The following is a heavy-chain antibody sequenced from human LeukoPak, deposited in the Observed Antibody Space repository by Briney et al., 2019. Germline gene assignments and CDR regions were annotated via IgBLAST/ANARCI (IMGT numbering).Heavy chain of an antibody. J-gene: IGHJ4*02. V-gene: IGHV3-53*01. CDR2: TYRGGYT. CDR3: ARPYYDVLTGYPPV. D-gene: IGHD3-9*01. Sequence: GGSLRLSCTAFGFSVSRNYMDWVRQAPGKGLEWMSVTYRGGYTYYAESVKGRFTVTRDNSKNTMYLEVDSLRVDDTAVYYCARPYYDVLTGYPPVWGQGTLVTVSS. CDR1: GFSVSRNY.